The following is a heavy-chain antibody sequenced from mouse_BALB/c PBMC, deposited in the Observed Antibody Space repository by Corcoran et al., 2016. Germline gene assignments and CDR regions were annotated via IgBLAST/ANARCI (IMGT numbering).Heavy chain of an antibody. J-gene: IGHJ4*01. Sequence: QIQLVQSGPELKKPGETVKISCKASGYTFTNYGMNWVRQAPGKGLKWMGWINTYTGEPTYADAFKRRFAFSLETSASTAYLQINNLKNEDTATYFCAREPRAMDYWGQGTSVAVSS. V-gene: IGHV9-3-1*01. CDR3: AREPRAMDY. CDR1: GYTFTNYG. CDR2: INTYTGEP.